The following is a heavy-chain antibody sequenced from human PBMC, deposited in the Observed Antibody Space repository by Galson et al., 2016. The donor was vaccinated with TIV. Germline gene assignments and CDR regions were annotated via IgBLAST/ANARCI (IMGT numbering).Heavy chain of an antibody. V-gene: IGHV3-21*01. CDR1: GFTFSSFT. CDR2: ITSTSNYI. CDR3: ARRGAYVSDALDL. J-gene: IGHJ3*01. Sequence: LRLSCAASGFTFSSFTMNWVRQAPDRGLEWVSSITSTSNYIYYTDSVKGRFTISRDNAKNSLYLQINSLRVGDTAVYYCARRGAYVSDALDLWGQGTMVSVSS. D-gene: IGHD3-10*02.